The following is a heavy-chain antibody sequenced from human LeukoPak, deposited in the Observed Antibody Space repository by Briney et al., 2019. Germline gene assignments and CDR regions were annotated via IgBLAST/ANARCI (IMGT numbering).Heavy chain of an antibody. Sequence: GASVKVSCKASGGTFSSYAISWVRQAPGQGLEWMGGIIPIFGTANYAQKFQGRVTITTDESTSTAYMELSSLRSEGTAVYYCATRLDYSKNYYYYMDVWGKGTTVTVSS. D-gene: IGHD4-11*01. CDR1: GGTFSSYA. J-gene: IGHJ6*03. CDR2: IIPIFGTA. V-gene: IGHV1-69*05. CDR3: ATRLDYSKNYYYYMDV.